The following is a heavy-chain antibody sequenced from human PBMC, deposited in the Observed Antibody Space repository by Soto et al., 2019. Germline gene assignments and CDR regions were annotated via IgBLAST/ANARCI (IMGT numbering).Heavy chain of an antibody. CDR2: ISGSGGST. Sequence: LRLSCAASGFIFSSYAMSWVRQAPGKGLEWVSAISGSGGSTYYADSVKGRFTISRDNSKNTLYLQMNSLRAEDTAVYYCAKGFGDWGGDYYVMAVGGQGTTVTVSS. D-gene: IGHD2-21*02. CDR1: GFIFSSYA. CDR3: AKGFGDWGGDYYVMAV. J-gene: IGHJ6*02. V-gene: IGHV3-23*01.